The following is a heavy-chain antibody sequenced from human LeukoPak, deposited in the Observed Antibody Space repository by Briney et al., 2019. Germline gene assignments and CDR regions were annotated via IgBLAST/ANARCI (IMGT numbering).Heavy chain of an antibody. V-gene: IGHV3-30*02. CDR3: AKAARLPDRSGWYDH. J-gene: IGHJ5*02. Sequence: GGSLRLSCAASGFAFSNSGLHWVRQAPGKGLEWVAVISYDGSNTYYADSVKGRFTISRDNAKNRVYLQMSGLRAEDTALYYCAKAARLPDRSGWYDHWGQGSLVTVSS. CDR2: ISYDGSNT. D-gene: IGHD3-22*01. CDR1: GFAFSNSG.